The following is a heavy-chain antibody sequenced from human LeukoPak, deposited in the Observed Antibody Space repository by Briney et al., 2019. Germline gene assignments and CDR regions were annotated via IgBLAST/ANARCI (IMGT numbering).Heavy chain of an antibody. V-gene: IGHV1-2*06. J-gene: IGHJ4*02. Sequence: ASVKVSCKASGYTFTGYYMHWVRQAPGQGLEWMGRINPNSNAKNYAHHVQGMVTMTRDSYNRTAYRELSRLRSDDTAVYYCGRDNDSSGYYNPIDYWGQGTLVTVSS. CDR2: INPNSNAK. D-gene: IGHD3-22*01. CDR3: GRDNDSSGYYNPIDY. CDR1: GYTFTGYY.